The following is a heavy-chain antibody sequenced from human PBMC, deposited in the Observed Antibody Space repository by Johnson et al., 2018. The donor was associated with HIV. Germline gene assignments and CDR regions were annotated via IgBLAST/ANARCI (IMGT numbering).Heavy chain of an antibody. V-gene: IGHV3-74*02. D-gene: IGHD3-22*01. J-gene: IGHJ3*01. Sequence: VQLVESGGGLVQPGGSLRLSCAASGFTVSSNYMSWVRQAPGKGLVWVSRINSDGSDTSYADSVKGRFTISSENAKTSLYLQMGSLRAEDMGVYYCAIPYYFDRGVYHWGQGTMVTVSS. CDR1: GFTVSSNY. CDR3: AIPYYFDRGVYH. CDR2: INSDGSDT.